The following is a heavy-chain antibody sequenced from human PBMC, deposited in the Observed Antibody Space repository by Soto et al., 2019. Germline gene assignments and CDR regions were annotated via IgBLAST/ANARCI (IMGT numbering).Heavy chain of an antibody. CDR2: LSGSGGTT. J-gene: IGHJ6*02. D-gene: IGHD1-26*01. Sequence: GVSRRRSWAAFGFTFRSYGITWGREDPAKRLEWVSGLSGSGGTTSYTDSVKGRFTISRDNSKKTLFLEMKSLGAEDTAVYFCARDVWETTCRYYGLYRCGLGTTATVS. CDR1: GFTFRSYG. CDR3: ARDVWETTCRYYGLYR. V-gene: IGHV3-23*01.